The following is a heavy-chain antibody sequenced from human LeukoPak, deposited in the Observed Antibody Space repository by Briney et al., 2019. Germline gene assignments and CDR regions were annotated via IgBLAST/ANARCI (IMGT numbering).Heavy chain of an antibody. CDR1: GFTFSSYG. V-gene: IGHV3-30*02. CDR3: AKETGYL. J-gene: IGHJ4*02. Sequence: GGSLRLSCAASGFTFSSYGMHWVRQAPGKGLEWVAVIWYGGSNKYYADSVKGRFTISRDNSKNTLYLQMNSLRAEDTAVYYCAKETGYLWGQGTLVTVSS. D-gene: IGHD5-18*01. CDR2: IWYGGSNK.